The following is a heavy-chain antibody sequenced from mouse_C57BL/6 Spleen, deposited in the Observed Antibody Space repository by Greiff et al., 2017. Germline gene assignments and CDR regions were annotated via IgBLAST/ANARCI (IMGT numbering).Heavy chain of an antibody. V-gene: IGHV1-52*01. CDR3: ARGNGYLRAYWYFDV. J-gene: IGHJ1*03. CDR1: GYTFTSYW. D-gene: IGHD2-2*01. CDR2: IDPSDSET. Sequence: QVQLQQPGAELVRPGSSVKLSCKASGYTFTSYWMHWVKQRPIQGLEWIGNIDPSDSETNYNQKFKDKATLTVDKSSSTAYMQLSSLTSVASAVYYCARGNGYLRAYWYFDVWGTGTTVTVSS.